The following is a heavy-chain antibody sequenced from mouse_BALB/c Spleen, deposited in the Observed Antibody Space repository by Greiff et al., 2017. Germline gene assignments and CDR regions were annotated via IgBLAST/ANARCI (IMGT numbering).Heavy chain of an antibody. V-gene: IGHV3-2*02. CDR3: ARGETLGHYFDY. J-gene: IGHJ2*01. Sequence: EVQLQQSGPGLVKPSQSLSLTCTVTGYSITSDYAWNWIRQFPGNKLEWMGYISYSGSTSYNPSLKSRISITRDTSKNQFFLQLNSVTTEDTATYYCARGETLGHYFDYWGQGTTLTVSS. CDR1: GYSITSDYA. CDR2: ISYSGST. D-gene: IGHD4-1*01.